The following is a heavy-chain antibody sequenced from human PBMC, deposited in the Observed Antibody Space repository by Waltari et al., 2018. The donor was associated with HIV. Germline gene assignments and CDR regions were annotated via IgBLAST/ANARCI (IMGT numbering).Heavy chain of an antibody. J-gene: IGHJ6*02. CDR1: GFTFRSYG. V-gene: IGHV3-30*18. CDR2: ISDYGSNK. CDR3: AKDRRTSMVRGIFITPYQNYYGMDV. Sequence: QVQLVESGGGVVQPGRSLRLSCAASGFTFRSYGMHWVSQAPGKGLEWVAVISDYGSNKYYADSVKCLFTSSRDYSKNTLYLQMNSLRAEDTAVYYCAKDRRTSMVRGIFITPYQNYYGMDVWGQGTTVTVSS. D-gene: IGHD3-10*01.